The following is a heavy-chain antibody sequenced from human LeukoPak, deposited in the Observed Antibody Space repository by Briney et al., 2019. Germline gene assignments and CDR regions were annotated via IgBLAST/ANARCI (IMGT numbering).Heavy chain of an antibody. V-gene: IGHV4-34*01. J-gene: IGHJ4*02. D-gene: IGHD6-13*01. CDR1: GGSFSGYY. Sequence: SETLSLTCAVYGGSFSGYYWSWIRQPPGKGLEWIGYIYYSGSTNYNPSLKSRVTISVDTSKNQFSLKLSSVTAADTAVYYCARETSSKTDYWGQGTLVTVSS. CDR2: IYYSGST. CDR3: ARETSSKTDY.